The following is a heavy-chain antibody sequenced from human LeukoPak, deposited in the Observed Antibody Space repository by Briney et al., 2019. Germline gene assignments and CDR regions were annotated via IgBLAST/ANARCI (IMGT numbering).Heavy chain of an antibody. D-gene: IGHD3-22*01. CDR2: IYYSGST. V-gene: IGHV4-59*08. Sequence: PSETLSLTCTVSGGSISSYYWSWIWQPPGKGLEWIGHIYYSGSTNYNPSLKSRVTISVDTSKNKFSLKLYSVTAADTAVYYCAGYDSSGYYSPWGQGTLVTVSS. CDR3: AGYDSSGYYSP. J-gene: IGHJ5*02. CDR1: GGSISSYY.